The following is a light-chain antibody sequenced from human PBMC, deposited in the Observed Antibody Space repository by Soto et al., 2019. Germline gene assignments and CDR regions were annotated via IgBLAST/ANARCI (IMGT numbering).Light chain of an antibody. V-gene: IGKV1-9*01. J-gene: IGKJ2*01. CDR1: QGINNY. CDR2: AAS. Sequence: DVQLTQSPPFLSASVGDRVTITCRASQGINNYLAWYQQTSGKAPKLLIYAASTLQSGVPSRFSGSGSGTEFTLTISSLQPEDFATYYCQQLSSFPDTFGQGTKLEIK. CDR3: QQLSSFPDT.